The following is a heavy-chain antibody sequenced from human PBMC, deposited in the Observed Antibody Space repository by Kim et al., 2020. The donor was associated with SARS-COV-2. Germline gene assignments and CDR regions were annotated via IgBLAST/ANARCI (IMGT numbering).Heavy chain of an antibody. CDR1: GFTFSSYW. CDR2: INSDGSST. D-gene: IGHD6-19*01. Sequence: GGSLRLSCAASGFTFSSYWMHWVRQAPGKGLVWVSRINSDGSSTSYADSVKGRFTISRDNAKNTLYLQMNSLRAEDTAVYYCARAVAGWLNWFDPWGQGTLVTVSS. J-gene: IGHJ5*02. V-gene: IGHV3-74*01. CDR3: ARAVAGWLNWFDP.